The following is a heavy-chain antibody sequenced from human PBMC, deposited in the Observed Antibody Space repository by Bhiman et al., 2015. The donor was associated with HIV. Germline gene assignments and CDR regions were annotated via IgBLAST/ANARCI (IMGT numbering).Heavy chain of an antibody. D-gene: IGHD6-19*01. V-gene: IGHV3-7*01. CDR1: GFPFSTFW. CDR2: INQDGSEK. CDR3: AREAVAGSVYFNY. Sequence: EVKLVESGGGLVQPGGSLRLSCAASGFPFSTFWMTRVRQAPGKGLEWVANINQDGSEKYYVDSVKGRFTISRDNTKNSLYLQMNTLRAEDTALYYCAREAVAGSVYFNYWGQGTVVTVSS. J-gene: IGHJ4*02.